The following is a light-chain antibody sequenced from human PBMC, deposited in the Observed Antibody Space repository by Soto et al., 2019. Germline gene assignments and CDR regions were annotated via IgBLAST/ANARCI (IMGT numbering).Light chain of an antibody. CDR1: QDISSW. J-gene: IGKJ4*01. CDR2: AAS. V-gene: IGKV1-12*01. CDR3: QQADSFPLT. Sequence: DIQMTQSPSSVSASVGDRVTITCRASQDISSWLAWYQQKPGNAPKVLIFAASTLQRGVPSSFSGSGSGTDFTLTISSLQPEDFATYFCQQADSFPLTFGGGTKV.